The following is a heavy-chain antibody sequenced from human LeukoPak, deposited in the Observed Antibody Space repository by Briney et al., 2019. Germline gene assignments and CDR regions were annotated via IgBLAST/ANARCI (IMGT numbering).Heavy chain of an antibody. J-gene: IGHJ6*02. D-gene: IGHD3-9*01. CDR2: IYPGDSDT. CDR3: ARHGSVGTLTGYPTPFYYYYGMDV. Sequence: GESLKISCKGSGYSFTSSWIGWVRQMPGKGLEWMGIIYPGDSDTRYSPSFQGQVTISADKSISTAYLQWSSLKASDTAMYYCARHGSVGTLTGYPTPFYYYYGMDVWGQGTTVTVSS. CDR1: GYSFTSSW. V-gene: IGHV5-51*01.